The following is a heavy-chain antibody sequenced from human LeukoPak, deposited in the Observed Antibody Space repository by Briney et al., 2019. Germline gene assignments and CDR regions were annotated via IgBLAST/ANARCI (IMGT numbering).Heavy chain of an antibody. V-gene: IGHV6-1*01. D-gene: IGHD5-12*01. CDR3: ARAGGYSGYDKDYYYYYGMDV. Sequence: SQTLSVTCAISGDSVCSNSAAWNWIRLSPSRGLEWLGRTYYRSKWYNDYAVSVKSRITINPDTSKNQFSLQLNSVTPEDTAVYYCARAGGYSGYDKDYYYYYGMDVWGQGTTVTVSS. CDR2: TYYRSKWYN. J-gene: IGHJ6*02. CDR1: GDSVCSNSAA.